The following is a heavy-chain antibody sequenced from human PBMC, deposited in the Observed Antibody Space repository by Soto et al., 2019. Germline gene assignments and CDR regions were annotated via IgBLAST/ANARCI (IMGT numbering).Heavy chain of an antibody. CDR1: GFVFTNFN. V-gene: IGHV3-21*02. J-gene: IGHJ6*02. D-gene: IGHD4-17*01. Sequence: EAQVVESGGGLVKPGGSLRLSCAASGFVFTNFNMHWVRQAPGKGLEWVSSISSDSSYIYDADSVRGRFTITRDNAEKSLFMHMSSLRAEDTAVYYCMGQRERFGDFDPTLYGVDVWGQGTTVTVSS. CDR2: ISSDSSYI. CDR3: MGQRERFGDFDPTLYGVDV.